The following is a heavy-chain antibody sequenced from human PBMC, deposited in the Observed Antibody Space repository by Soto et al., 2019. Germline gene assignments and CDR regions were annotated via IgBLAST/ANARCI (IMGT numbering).Heavy chain of an antibody. CDR1: GGSISSYY. Sequence: QVQLQESGPGLVKPSETLSLTCTVSGGSISSYYWSWIRQPPGKGLEWIGYIYYSGSTTYNPSLNGQVTISVDTSKNQFSLKLSSVTAADTAVYYCARSGPMRVLRYFDWSHNHGQYYFDYWGQGTLVTVSS. V-gene: IGHV4-59*08. D-gene: IGHD3-9*01. CDR3: ARSGPMRVLRYFDWSHNHGQYYFDY. CDR2: IYYSGST. J-gene: IGHJ4*02.